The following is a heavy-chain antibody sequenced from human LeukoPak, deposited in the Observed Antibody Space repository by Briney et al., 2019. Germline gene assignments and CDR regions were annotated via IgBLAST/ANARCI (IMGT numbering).Heavy chain of an antibody. CDR1: GGSFSGYD. D-gene: IGHD1-26*01. Sequence: SETLSLTCAVYGGSFSGYDWSWIRQPPGKGLEWIGEINHSGSTNYNPSLKSRVTISVDTSKNQFSLKLSSVTAADTAVYYCARVKFVGATKFDYWGQGTLVTVSS. V-gene: IGHV4-34*01. CDR2: INHSGST. CDR3: ARVKFVGATKFDY. J-gene: IGHJ4*02.